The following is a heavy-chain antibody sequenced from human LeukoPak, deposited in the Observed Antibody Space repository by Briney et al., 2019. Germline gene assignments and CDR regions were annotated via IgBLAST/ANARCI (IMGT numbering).Heavy chain of an antibody. CDR2: VYAGGNTP. Sequence: PGGSLRLSCAGSGFTFGSFAMAWVRQAPGRGLDWVSGVYAGGNTPDYPDPVRGRFTASRDNSKSTLYLQMNSLGVEDTAVYYCAKDLTFGDGRWEFDAWGQGTLVTVSS. V-gene: IGHV3-23*03. D-gene: IGHD3-16*01. CDR1: GFTFGSFA. CDR3: AKDLTFGDGRWEFDA. J-gene: IGHJ5*02.